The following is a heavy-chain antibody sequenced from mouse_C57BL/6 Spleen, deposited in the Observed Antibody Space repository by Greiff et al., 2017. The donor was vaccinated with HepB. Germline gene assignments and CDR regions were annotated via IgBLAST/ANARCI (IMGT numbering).Heavy chain of an antibody. D-gene: IGHD1-1*01. CDR2: IDPSDSYT. CDR1: GYTFTSYW. V-gene: IGHV1-69*01. CDR3: ARYPVYYYGSSSYYYAMDY. J-gene: IGHJ4*01. Sequence: QVQLQQSGAELVMPGASVKLSCKASGYTFTSYWMHWVKQRPGQGLEWIGEIDPSDSYTNYNQKFKGKSTLTVDKSSSTAYMQLSSLTSEDSAVYYCARYPVYYYGSSSYYYAMDYWGQGTSVTVSS.